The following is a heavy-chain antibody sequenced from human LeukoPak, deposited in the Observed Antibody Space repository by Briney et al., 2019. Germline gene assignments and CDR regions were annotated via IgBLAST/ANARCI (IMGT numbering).Heavy chain of an antibody. CDR1: SGSISTNTYY. J-gene: IGHJ4*02. Sequence: PSETLSLTCAVSSGSISTNTYYWGWIRQPPGKVLEWIASIIYSGRTYYNPSLKSRVTISVDTSKSQFSLKMRSVTAEDTAVYYCARHYGGNLPFDYWGQGTLVTVSS. V-gene: IGHV4-39*01. D-gene: IGHD4-23*01. CDR2: IIYSGRT. CDR3: ARHYGGNLPFDY.